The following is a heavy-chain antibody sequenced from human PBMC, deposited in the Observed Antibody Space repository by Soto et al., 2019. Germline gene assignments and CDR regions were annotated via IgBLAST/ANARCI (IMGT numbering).Heavy chain of an antibody. Sequence: TGGSLRLSCAASGVSFNSYDMHWVRQAPGKGPEWVAVVSYDGSNKYYADSVKGRFTISRDNSKNTLYLQMNSLRAEDTAVYYCAKDLGTMFDPWGQGTLVTVSS. V-gene: IGHV3-30*18. CDR3: AKDLGTMFDP. D-gene: IGHD2-2*01. J-gene: IGHJ5*02. CDR1: GVSFNSYD. CDR2: VSYDGSNK.